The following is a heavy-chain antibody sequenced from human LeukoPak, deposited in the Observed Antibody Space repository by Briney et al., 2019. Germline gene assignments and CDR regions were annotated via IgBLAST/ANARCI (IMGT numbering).Heavy chain of an antibody. CDR1: GGSFSGYY. V-gene: IGHV4-34*01. CDR2: INHSGST. J-gene: IGHJ5*02. Sequence: SETLSLTCAVYGGSFSGYYWSWIRQPPGKGLEWIGEINHSGSTNYNPSLKSRVTISLDTSKNQFSLKLSSVTAADTAVYYCAKSLYGSGSYYNWFDPWGQGTLVTVSS. CDR3: AKSLYGSGSYYNWFDP. D-gene: IGHD3-10*01.